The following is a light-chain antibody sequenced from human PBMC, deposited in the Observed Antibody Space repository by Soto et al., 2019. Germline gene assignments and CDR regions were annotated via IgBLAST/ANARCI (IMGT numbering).Light chain of an antibody. CDR3: CSYAGSSTLYV. J-gene: IGLJ1*01. V-gene: IGLV2-23*01. CDR2: EGS. CDR1: SSDVGNYNL. Sequence: QSALTQPASVSGSPGQSITISCTGTSSDVGNYNLVSWYQQHPGKAPKLMIFEGSKRPSGVSNRFSGSKSGNTASLTISGLQAEDEADYYCCSYAGSSTLYVFGPGTKSPS.